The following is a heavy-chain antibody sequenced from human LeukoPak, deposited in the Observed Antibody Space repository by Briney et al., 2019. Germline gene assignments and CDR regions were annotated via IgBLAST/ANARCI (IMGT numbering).Heavy chain of an antibody. J-gene: IGHJ4*02. D-gene: IGHD2/OR15-2a*01. CDR3: AKDRGLGFYDHSGHHY. Sequence: GGSLRLSCAASGFSFSSFAMHWVRQAPGKGLEWVAFIRYDGSEKYHADSVKGRLTISRDNSKKTLYLQMNSLRGEDTAVYYCAKDRGLGFYDHSGHHYWGQGTLVTVSS. CDR1: GFSFSSFA. V-gene: IGHV3-30*02. CDR2: IRYDGSEK.